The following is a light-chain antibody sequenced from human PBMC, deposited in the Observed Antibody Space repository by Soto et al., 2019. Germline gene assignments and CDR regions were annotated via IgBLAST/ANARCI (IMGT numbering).Light chain of an antibody. CDR3: QHYNYWPPKT. CDR1: QSVGNN. CDR2: GAY. Sequence: EIMMTQSPATLSVSPGERTTLSCRASQSVGNNLAWYQQKPGQAPRLLIYGAYTRATGIPARFSGSGSGTNFTLTISSLQSEHFAVYYCQHYNYWPPKTFGQGTKVEMK. J-gene: IGKJ1*01. V-gene: IGKV3-15*01.